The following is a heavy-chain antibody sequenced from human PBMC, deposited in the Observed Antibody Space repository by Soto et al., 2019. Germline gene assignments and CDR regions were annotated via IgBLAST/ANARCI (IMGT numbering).Heavy chain of an antibody. V-gene: IGHV3-21*04. CDR3: AKSNVVVTAAVLTPFDY. D-gene: IGHD2-2*01. J-gene: IGHJ4*02. CDR1: GFTFNNHG. CDR2: VSKSDYT. Sequence: GGSLSLSCSVSGFTFNNHGINLVRQAPGKGLEWVSSVSKSDYTYYSDSVKGRFTISRDNAKNSVSLQMNTLRAEDTAVYYCAKSNVVVTAAVLTPFDYWGQGALVTVSS.